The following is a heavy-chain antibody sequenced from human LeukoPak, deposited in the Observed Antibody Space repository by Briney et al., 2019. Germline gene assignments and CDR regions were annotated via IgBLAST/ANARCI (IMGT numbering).Heavy chain of an antibody. CDR3: ARDPYGGNSSVDY. CDR1: GGTFSSYA. Sequence: ASVKVSCKASGGTFSSYAISWVRQAPGQGLEWMGRIIPIFGIANYAQKFQGRVTITADKSTSTAYMELSSLRSDDTAVYYCARDPYGGNSSVDYWGQGTLVTVSS. V-gene: IGHV1-69*04. CDR2: IIPIFGIA. J-gene: IGHJ4*02. D-gene: IGHD4-23*01.